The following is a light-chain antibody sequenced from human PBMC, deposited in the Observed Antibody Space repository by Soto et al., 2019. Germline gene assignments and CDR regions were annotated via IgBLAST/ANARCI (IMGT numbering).Light chain of an antibody. CDR3: GSWDSSLSAYV. CDR2: DDN. V-gene: IGLV1-51*01. CDR1: APNIGGNS. J-gene: IGLJ1*01. Sequence: QSVLTQPPSVSAAPGQKVTVSCSGRAPNIGGNSVSWYQQLPGTAPKLLIYDDNKRPSGIPDRFSGSKSGTSATLGITGFQTGDEADYYCGSWDSSLSAYVFGTGTKVTVL.